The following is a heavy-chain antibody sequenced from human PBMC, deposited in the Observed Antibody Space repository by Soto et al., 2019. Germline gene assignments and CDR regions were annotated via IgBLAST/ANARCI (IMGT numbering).Heavy chain of an antibody. CDR1: GGSISSYY. CDR2: IYYSGST. J-gene: IGHJ5*02. Sequence: PSETLSLTCTASGGSISSYYWSWIRQPPGKGLEWIGYIYYSGSTNYNPSLKSRVTISVDTSKNQFSLKLSSVTAADTAVYYCASLGYRNWFDPWGQGTLVTVSS. CDR3: ASLGYRNWFDP. D-gene: IGHD3-16*02. V-gene: IGHV4-59*01.